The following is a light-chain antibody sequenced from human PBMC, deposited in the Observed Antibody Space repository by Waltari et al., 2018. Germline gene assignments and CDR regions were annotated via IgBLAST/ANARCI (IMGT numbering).Light chain of an antibody. CDR1: TFGDKY. V-gene: IGLV3-1*01. J-gene: IGLJ3*02. CDR3: QAWDSDPV. CDR2: QDF. Sequence: SYEVTQPPSVSVSPGQTASIPCSGDTFGDKYVSWYQQKPGQSPLLVIYQDFKRPSGIPERFSGSNSGNTATLTISGTQAMDEADYFCQAWDSDPVFGGGTKLTVL.